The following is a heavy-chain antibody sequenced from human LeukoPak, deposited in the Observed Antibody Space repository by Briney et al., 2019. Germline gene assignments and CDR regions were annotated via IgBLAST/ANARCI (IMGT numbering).Heavy chain of an antibody. CDR2: IYDSGNT. J-gene: IGHJ4*02. D-gene: IGHD3-10*01. CDR1: GDSISSGSYF. V-gene: IGHV4-61*09. Sequence: SQTLSLTCTVSGDSISSGSYFWSWIRQPAGKGLEWIGHIYDSGNTNYNPSLKSRVTILADTSKSQFSLKLNSVTAADTAVYFCATRRGFELFFDLWGQGTRVTVSS. CDR3: ATRRGFELFFDL.